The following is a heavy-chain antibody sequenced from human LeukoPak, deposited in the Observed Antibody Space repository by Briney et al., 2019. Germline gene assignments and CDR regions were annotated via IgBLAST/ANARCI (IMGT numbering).Heavy chain of an antibody. J-gene: IGHJ4*02. CDR3: AREVNSGSYFKYYFDY. V-gene: IGHV1-3*01. Sequence: ASVKVSCKASGYTFTSYAMHWVRQAPGQRLEWMGWINAGNGNTKYSQKFQGRVTITRDTSASTAYMELSSLRSEDTAVYYCAREVNSGSYFKYYFDYWGQGTLVTVSS. D-gene: IGHD1-26*01. CDR2: INAGNGNT. CDR1: GYTFTSYA.